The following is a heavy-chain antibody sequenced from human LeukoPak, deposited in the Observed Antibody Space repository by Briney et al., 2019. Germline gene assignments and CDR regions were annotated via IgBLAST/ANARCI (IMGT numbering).Heavy chain of an antibody. CDR1: GFPFSSYW. Sequence: GGSLRLSCEASGFPFSSYWMTWVRQAPGKGLEWVANLNQDGSAKYYVDSVKGRFSISRDNAKNSLYLQMNSLRAEDTALYYCARAYSGYENYYYYYYMDVWGKGTTVTVSS. CDR3: ARAYSGYENYYYYYYMDV. CDR2: LNQDGSAK. J-gene: IGHJ6*03. V-gene: IGHV3-7*03. D-gene: IGHD5-12*01.